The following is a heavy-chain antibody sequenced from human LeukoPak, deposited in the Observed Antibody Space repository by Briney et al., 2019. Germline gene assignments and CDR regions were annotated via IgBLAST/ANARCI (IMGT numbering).Heavy chain of an antibody. V-gene: IGHV1-18*01. Sequence: ASVKVSCKASAYTFNVYNISWVRQAPGQGLEWMGWVSPYNGNTNYAQKFQDRVTMTTDTSTSTAYMELRSLRSDDTAVYYCAGRFPRCFDVWGQGTMVVVSS. D-gene: IGHD1-26*01. CDR2: VSPYNGNT. CDR1: AYTFNVYN. CDR3: AGRFPRCFDV. J-gene: IGHJ3*01.